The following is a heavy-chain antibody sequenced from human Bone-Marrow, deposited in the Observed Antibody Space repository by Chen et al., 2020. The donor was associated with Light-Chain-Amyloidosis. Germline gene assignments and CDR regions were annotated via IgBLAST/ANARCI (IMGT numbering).Heavy chain of an antibody. V-gene: IGHV3-23*04. CDR2: ISGSGGSR. Sequence: EVQLVESGGGLVQPGGSLRLSCAASGFSFSSYAMSWVRQAPGKGRGWVAGISGSGGSRYYGDSVKGRLTISRDNSKTALFLQMNSLRAEDTAVYYCAKDISYDDILPGYPADAFDIWGQGTMVTVSS. J-gene: IGHJ3*02. D-gene: IGHD3-9*01. CDR1: GFSFSSYA. CDR3: AKDISYDDILPGYPADAFDI.